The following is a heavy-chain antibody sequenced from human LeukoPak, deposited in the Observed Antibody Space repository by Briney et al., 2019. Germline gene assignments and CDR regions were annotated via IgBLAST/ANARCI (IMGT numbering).Heavy chain of an antibody. D-gene: IGHD5-18*01. CDR3: ARWGGIQLWSGGPLVAVDI. CDR1: GYTFTGYY. Sequence: ASVKVSCKASGYTFTGYYMHWVGQAPGPGLEWMGVINPSGGSTSYAQKSQGRVTMASDMSTRTDYMELSSLSYEDAAVYYCARWGGIQLWSGGPLVAVDIWGQGTMVTVSS. CDR2: INPSGGST. V-gene: IGHV1-46*01. J-gene: IGHJ3*02.